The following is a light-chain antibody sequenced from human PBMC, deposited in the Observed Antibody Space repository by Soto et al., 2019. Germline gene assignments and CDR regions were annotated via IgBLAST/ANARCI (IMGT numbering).Light chain of an antibody. J-gene: IGKJ5*01. CDR3: QQYHSYST. CDR1: QSLNSL. CDR2: DAS. V-gene: IGKV1-5*01. Sequence: DIQMTQSPSTLSASVGDRVTITCRASQSLNSLLAWYQQKPGRAPKLLIYDASSLKSGVPSRFSGSGSGTEFTITISSLQPDDFATYYCQQYHSYSTFGQGTRLEI.